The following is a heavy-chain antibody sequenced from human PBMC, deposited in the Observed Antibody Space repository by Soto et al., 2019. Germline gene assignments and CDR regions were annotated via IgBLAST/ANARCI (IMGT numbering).Heavy chain of an antibody. J-gene: IGHJ4*02. CDR2: ISRDGSST. D-gene: IGHD5-12*01. Sequence: GGSLRLSCAGSGLTFSNYCIHWVRQAPGKGLAWVSRISRDGSSTTYADSVKGRFTISRDFAKNTVYLQMNSLGAEDTAVYYCARESSGYSSYLDYWGQGSPVTVSS. CDR1: GLTFSNYC. V-gene: IGHV3-74*01. CDR3: ARESSGYSSYLDY.